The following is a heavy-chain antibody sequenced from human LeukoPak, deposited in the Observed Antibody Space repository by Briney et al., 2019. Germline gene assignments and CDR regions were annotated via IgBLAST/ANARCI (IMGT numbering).Heavy chain of an antibody. CDR1: GFTFSDYS. Sequence: GGSLRLSWAASGFTFSDYSMNWVRQAPGKGLDWVGSVNIVSSYIYYADSMRGRFTISRDNAKNSLFLQMNSLRAEDTAVYYCARLRRNSDRSDFFYYYDHWGQGTLVTVSS. J-gene: IGHJ4*02. V-gene: IGHV3-21*01. CDR3: ARLRRNSDRSDFFYYYDH. CDR2: VNIVSSYI. D-gene: IGHD3-22*01.